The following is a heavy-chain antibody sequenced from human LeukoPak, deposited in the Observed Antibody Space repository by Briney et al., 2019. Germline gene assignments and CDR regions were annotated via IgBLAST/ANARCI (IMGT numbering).Heavy chain of an antibody. J-gene: IGHJ4*02. CDR2: IRSKAFGGTP. Sequence: GGSLRLSCSASGFTFDDYAVSWFRQAPGKGLEWVGFIRSKAFGGTPEYAASVRGRFTISRDDSKSIACLQMNSLKTEDTAVYYCTRNTVTVHFDYWSQGTLVTVSS. CDR3: TRNTVTVHFDY. CDR1: GFTFDDYA. V-gene: IGHV3-49*03. D-gene: IGHD4-17*01.